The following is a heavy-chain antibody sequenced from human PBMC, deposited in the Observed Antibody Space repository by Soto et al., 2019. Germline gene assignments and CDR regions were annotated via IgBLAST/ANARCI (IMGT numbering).Heavy chain of an antibody. V-gene: IGHV1-3*01. J-gene: IGHJ4*01. CDR1: GYTFTSYA. CDR2: INAGNGHT. CDR3: ARSIVVVTALDY. Sequence: ASVKVSCKASGYTFTSYAMHWVRQAPGQRLEWTGWINAGNGHTKYSQKFQGRVTITRDTSASTAYMELSSLRSEDTAVYYCARSIVVVTALDYWGHGTLVTVSS. D-gene: IGHD2-21*02.